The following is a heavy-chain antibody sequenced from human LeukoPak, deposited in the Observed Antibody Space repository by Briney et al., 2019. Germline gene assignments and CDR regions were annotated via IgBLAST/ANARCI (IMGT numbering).Heavy chain of an antibody. D-gene: IGHD2-2*01. V-gene: IGHV4-59*01. Sequence: SETLSLTCTVSGGSISSYYWSWIRQPPGKGLEWIGYIYYSGSTNYNPSLKSRVTISVDTSKNQFSLRLSSVTAADTAVYYCARGQSDIVVVPAAVVWFDPWGQGTLVTVSS. J-gene: IGHJ5*02. CDR1: GGSISSYY. CDR2: IYYSGST. CDR3: ARGQSDIVVVPAAVVWFDP.